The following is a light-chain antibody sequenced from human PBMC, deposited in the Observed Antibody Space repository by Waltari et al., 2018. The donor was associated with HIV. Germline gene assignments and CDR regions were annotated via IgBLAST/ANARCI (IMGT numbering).Light chain of an antibody. CDR1: SSKIGNNY. V-gene: IGLV1-47*01. CDR2: RNN. CDR3: VTWADRSSGPVV. J-gene: IGLJ2*01. Sequence: QSVLTQPPSASGTPGQRITISCSGSSSKIGNNYVHWYQHLHGTAPKLLIYRNNQRASGVPDLFSGSKSGTSASLAISGLRSEDEADYYCVTWADRSSGPVVFGGGTKVTVL.